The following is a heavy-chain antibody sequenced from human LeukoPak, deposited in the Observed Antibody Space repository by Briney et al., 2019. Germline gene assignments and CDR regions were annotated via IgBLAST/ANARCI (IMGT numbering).Heavy chain of an antibody. J-gene: IGHJ4*02. CDR3: ARHRRVVVAATPLSYFDY. CDR1: GGFITSYY. D-gene: IGHD2-15*01. CDR2: IYYSGST. Sequence: PSETLSLTCTVSGGFITSYYWSWIRQPPGKGLEWIGYIYYSGSTKHNSSLKSRVTISVDTSKNQFSLKLSSVIAADTAVYYCARHRRVVVAATPLSYFDYWGQGTLVTVSS. V-gene: IGHV4-59*08.